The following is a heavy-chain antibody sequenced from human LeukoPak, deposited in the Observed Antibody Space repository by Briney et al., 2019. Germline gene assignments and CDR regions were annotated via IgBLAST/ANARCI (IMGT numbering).Heavy chain of an antibody. CDR3: ARVAQGSSWPYYFYY. Sequence: SVQVPCKACGGTLSTYAFRRLRQAPGAGREWAGRIFPILGTANYAQNFQGRVPITAARSTTTAYMELSSRRSEDTAVYYWARVAQGSSWPYYFYYWGQGTLVTVSS. CDR2: IFPILGTA. V-gene: IGHV1-69*04. J-gene: IGHJ4*02. CDR1: GGTLSTYA. D-gene: IGHD6-13*01.